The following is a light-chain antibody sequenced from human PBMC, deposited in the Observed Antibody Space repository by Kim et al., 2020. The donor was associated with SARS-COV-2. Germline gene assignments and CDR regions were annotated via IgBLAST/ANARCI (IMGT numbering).Light chain of an antibody. Sequence: VSPGERATLPCRASQSVSSNLAWYQQKPGQAPRLLIYGASTRATGIPARFSGSGSGTEFTLTISSLQSEDFAVYYCQQYNNWLRTFGGGTKVDIK. CDR1: QSVSSN. J-gene: IGKJ4*01. V-gene: IGKV3-15*01. CDR2: GAS. CDR3: QQYNNWLRT.